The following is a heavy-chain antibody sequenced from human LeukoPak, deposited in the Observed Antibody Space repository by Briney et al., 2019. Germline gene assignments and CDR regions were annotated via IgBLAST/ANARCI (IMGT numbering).Heavy chain of an antibody. Sequence: KPGGSLRLSCAASGFTFSSYSTNWVRQAPGEGLKWVSSISSSSSYINYADSVTGRFTISRDNAKNSLYLQMNSLSAEDTAVYYCATGYSSSWPDYWGQGTLVTVSS. D-gene: IGHD6-13*01. CDR2: ISSSSSYI. J-gene: IGHJ4*02. CDR3: ATGYSSSWPDY. V-gene: IGHV3-21*01. CDR1: GFTFSSYS.